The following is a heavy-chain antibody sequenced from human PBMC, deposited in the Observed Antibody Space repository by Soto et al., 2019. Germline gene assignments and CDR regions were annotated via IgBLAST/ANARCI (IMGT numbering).Heavy chain of an antibody. V-gene: IGHV3-11*05. J-gene: IGHJ4*02. CDR3: ARDPPPPDY. CDR2: ISGTKSFT. Sequence: GGSLRLSCAASGFTFSDYYMSWIRQAPGKGLEIVSYISGTKSFTDYADSVKGRFTISRDNAKNSLFLQMNTLRAEDTAVYYCARDPPPPDYWGQGTLVTVSS. CDR1: GFTFSDYY.